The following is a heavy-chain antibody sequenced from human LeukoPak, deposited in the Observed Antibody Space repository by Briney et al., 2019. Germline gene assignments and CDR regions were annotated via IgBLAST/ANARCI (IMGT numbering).Heavy chain of an antibody. V-gene: IGHV7-4-1*02. J-gene: IGHJ4*02. D-gene: IGHD6-13*01. CDR3: AAAAGLRSSDY. CDR1: GYTFSSYH. CDR2: INTNTGNP. Sequence: ASVKVSCKASGYTFSSYHIHWVRQAPGQGLEWMGWINTNTGNPTYAQGFTGRFVFSLDTSVSTAYLQISSLKAEDTAVYYCAAAAGLRSSDYWGQGTLVTVSS.